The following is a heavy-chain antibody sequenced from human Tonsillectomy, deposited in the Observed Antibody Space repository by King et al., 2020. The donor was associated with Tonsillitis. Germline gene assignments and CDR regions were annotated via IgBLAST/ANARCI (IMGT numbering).Heavy chain of an antibody. CDR1: GYTFTGYY. CDR3: ARYRRHSSSFKGYFDY. J-gene: IGHJ4*02. D-gene: IGHD6-13*01. Sequence: QLVQSGAEVKKPGASVKVSCKASGYTFTGYYMHWVRQAPGQGLEWMGWINPNSGGTNYAQKFQGRVTMTRDTSISTAYMELSRLRSDDTAVYYCARYRRHSSSFKGYFDYWGQGTLVTVSS. CDR2: INPNSGGT. V-gene: IGHV1-2*02.